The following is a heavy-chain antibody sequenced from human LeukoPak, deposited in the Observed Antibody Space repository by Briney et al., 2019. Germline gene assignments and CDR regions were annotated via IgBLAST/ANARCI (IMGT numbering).Heavy chain of an antibody. J-gene: IGHJ4*02. CDR1: GGSISSGGYY. Sequence: PSETLSLTCAVSGGSISSGGYYWSWIRQHPGKGLEWIGYIYYSGSTYYNPSLKSRVTISVDTSKNQFSLKLSSVTAADTAVYYCARESNRIGIYDSSGYTRTDRTFDYWGQGTLVTVSS. V-gene: IGHV4-31*11. CDR3: ARESNRIGIYDSSGYTRTDRTFDY. CDR2: IYYSGST. D-gene: IGHD3-22*01.